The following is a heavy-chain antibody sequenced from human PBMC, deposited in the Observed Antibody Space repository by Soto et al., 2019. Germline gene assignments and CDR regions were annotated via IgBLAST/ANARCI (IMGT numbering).Heavy chain of an antibody. V-gene: IGHV5-51*01. CDR2: IYPGDSDT. CDR1: GYSFTSYW. CDR3: ARTRGDPGTPQNWFDP. J-gene: IGHJ5*02. D-gene: IGHD7-27*01. Sequence: GESLKISCKGSGYSFTSYWIGWVRQMPGKGLEWMGIIYPGDSDTRYSPSFQGQVTISADKSISTAYLQWSSLKASDTAMYYCARTRGDPGTPQNWFDPWGQGTLVTVSS.